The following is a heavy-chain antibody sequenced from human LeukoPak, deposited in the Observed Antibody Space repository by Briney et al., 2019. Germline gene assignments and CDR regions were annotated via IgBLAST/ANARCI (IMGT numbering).Heavy chain of an antibody. CDR1: GFTFDDYA. CDR2: ISWDGGST. V-gene: IGHV3-43D*03. Sequence: GGSLRLSCAASGFTFDDYAMHWVRQAPGKGLEWVSLISWDGGSTYYADSVKGRFTISRDNSKNSLYLQMNSLRAEDTALYYCAKAQDYYYYYYMDVWGKGTTVTVSS. CDR3: AKAQDYYYYYYMDV. J-gene: IGHJ6*03.